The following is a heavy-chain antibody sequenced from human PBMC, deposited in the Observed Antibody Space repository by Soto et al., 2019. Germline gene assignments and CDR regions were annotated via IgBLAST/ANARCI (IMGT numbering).Heavy chain of an antibody. D-gene: IGHD3-9*01. CDR1: DDSINSDKYY. V-gene: IGHV4-39*01. J-gene: IGHJ4*02. CDR3: ARLEGLATISYYFDF. CDR2: VYYRGNA. Sequence: SETLSLTCSVSDDSINSDKYYWGWIRQPPGKGLEWIGSVYYRGNAYYNPSLQTRVTISLDKSKSQFSLKLNSVTATDSAMYFCARLEGLATISYYFDFWGPGALVTVSS.